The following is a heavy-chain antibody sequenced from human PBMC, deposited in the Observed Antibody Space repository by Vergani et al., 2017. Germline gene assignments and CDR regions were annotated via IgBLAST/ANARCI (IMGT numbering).Heavy chain of an antibody. CDR3: ATPQTVTTGGMEV. J-gene: IGHJ6*02. D-gene: IGHD4-17*01. CDR1: GYTFTDHY. Sequence: EVQLVQSGAEVKKPWATMKISCTVSGYTFTDHYMHWVKQAPGKGLEWMGLVDPEDGETIYAEKFKGRVTLAADTSTDTAHLELSSLRSEDTAVYYCATPQTVTTGGMEVWGQGTTVIVSS. CDR2: VDPEDGET. V-gene: IGHV1-69-2*01.